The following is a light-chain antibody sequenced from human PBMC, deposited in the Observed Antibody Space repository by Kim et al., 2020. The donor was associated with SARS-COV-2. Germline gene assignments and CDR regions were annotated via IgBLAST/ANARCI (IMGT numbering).Light chain of an antibody. CDR1: PSVGRSS. V-gene: IGKV3-20*01. Sequence: SPGQRATPSCRASPSVGRSSFDWYQPKPGQAPRLLIYGASSRATGIPDRFSGSGSGTDFTLTINRLEPEDFAVYYCQQYGSSPLTFGGGTKVDIK. J-gene: IGKJ4*01. CDR3: QQYGSSPLT. CDR2: GAS.